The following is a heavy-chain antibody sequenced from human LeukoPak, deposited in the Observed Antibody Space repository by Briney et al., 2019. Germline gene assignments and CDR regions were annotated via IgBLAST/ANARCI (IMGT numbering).Heavy chain of an antibody. D-gene: IGHD2-15*01. J-gene: IGHJ5*02. Sequence: GGSLRLSCAASGFSFSGYSMNWVRQAPGKGLEWVSYISRSSMTIHCADSVRGRFTVSRDNANNSLNLQMHSLRAEDTAIYYCAPPSYSPWPWGQGTLVVVSS. CDR2: ISRSSMTI. V-gene: IGHV3-48*04. CDR3: APPSYSPWP. CDR1: GFSFSGYS.